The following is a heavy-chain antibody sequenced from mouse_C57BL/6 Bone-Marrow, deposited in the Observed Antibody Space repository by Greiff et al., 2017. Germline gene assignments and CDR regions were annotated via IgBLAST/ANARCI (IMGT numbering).Heavy chain of an antibody. CDR1: GYTFTSYW. CDR3: ARRKIYYYGPYAMDY. Sequence: QVQLQQPGAELVKPGASVKLSCKASGYTFTSYWMHWVKQRPGQGLEWIGMIHPNSGSTNYNEKFKSKATLTVDKSSSTAYMQLSSLTSEDSAVXYCARRKIYYYGPYAMDYWGQGTSVTVSS. J-gene: IGHJ4*01. CDR2: IHPNSGST. D-gene: IGHD1-1*01. V-gene: IGHV1-64*01.